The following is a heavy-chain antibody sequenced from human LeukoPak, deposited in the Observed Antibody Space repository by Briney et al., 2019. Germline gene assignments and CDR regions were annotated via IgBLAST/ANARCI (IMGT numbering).Heavy chain of an antibody. V-gene: IGHV3-11*01. Sequence: GGSLRLSCAASGFTFSDRYMSWIRQAPGKGLEWVSYISPGGDTRYYADSVKGRFTISRDNAENSLYLQMNSLRAEDTAVYYCVREAWWGVDFWGQGTLVTVSS. CDR2: ISPGGDTR. CDR1: GFTFSDRY. D-gene: IGHD2-15*01. J-gene: IGHJ4*02. CDR3: VREAWWGVDF.